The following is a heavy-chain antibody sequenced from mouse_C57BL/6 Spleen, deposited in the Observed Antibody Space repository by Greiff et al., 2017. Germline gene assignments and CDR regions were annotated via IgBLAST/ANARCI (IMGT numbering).Heavy chain of an antibody. Sequence: EVQLQQSGPELVKPGASVKISCKASGYSFTGYYMNWVKQSPEKSLEWIGEINPSTGGTTYNQKFKAKATLTVDKSSSTAYLQLKSLTSEDSAVYYCARGYYGSSPYFDDWGQGTTLTVSS. J-gene: IGHJ2*01. CDR2: INPSTGGT. CDR3: ARGYYGSSPYFDD. D-gene: IGHD1-1*01. CDR1: GYSFTGYY. V-gene: IGHV1-42*01.